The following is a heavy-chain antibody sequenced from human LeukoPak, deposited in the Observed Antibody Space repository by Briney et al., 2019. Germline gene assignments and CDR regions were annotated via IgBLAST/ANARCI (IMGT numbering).Heavy chain of an antibody. D-gene: IGHD3-10*01. V-gene: IGHV3-23*01. CDR2: IIGSGDTT. Sequence: GALSLSCAASGLTFSSYVMSWVRPTPGKGRGWVSAIIGSGDTTSYADSVKGRFTISRDNSKNTLYLQMNSLRAEDTAVYYCANPGRVSGSYNPFDYWGQGTLVTVSS. CDR3: ANPGRVSGSYNPFDY. CDR1: GLTFSSYV. J-gene: IGHJ4*02.